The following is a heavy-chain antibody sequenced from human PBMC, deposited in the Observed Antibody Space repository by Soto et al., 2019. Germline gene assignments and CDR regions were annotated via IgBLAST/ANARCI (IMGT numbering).Heavy chain of an antibody. V-gene: IGHV3-30-3*01. CDR1: GFTFGTYA. J-gene: IGHJ6*02. CDR2: ISYDGSNK. Sequence: GGSLRLSCAASGFTFGTYAMSWVRQAPGKGLEWVAVISYDGSNKNYADSVKGRFTISRDNSKNTLYLQMNSLRAEDTAVYYCARGYDFWSGYYYPYGMDVWGQGTTVTVSS. CDR3: ARGYDFWSGYYYPYGMDV. D-gene: IGHD3-3*01.